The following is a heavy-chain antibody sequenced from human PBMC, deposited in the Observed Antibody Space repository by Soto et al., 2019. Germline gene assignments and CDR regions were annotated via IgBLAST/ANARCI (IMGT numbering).Heavy chain of an antibody. D-gene: IGHD6-19*01. J-gene: IGHJ5*02. CDR3: ARAVLYSSGWYEGWFDP. CDR1: GYTFTSYV. Sequence: GASVKVSCKASGYTFTSYVISWVRQAPGQGLEWMGWISAYNGNTNYAQKLQGRVTMTTDTSTSTAYMELRSLRSDDTAVYYCARAVLYSSGWYEGWFDPWGQGTLVTVSS. V-gene: IGHV1-18*01. CDR2: ISAYNGNT.